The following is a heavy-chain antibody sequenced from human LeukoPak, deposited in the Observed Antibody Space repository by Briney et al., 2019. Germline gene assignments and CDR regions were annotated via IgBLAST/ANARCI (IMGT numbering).Heavy chain of an antibody. CDR3: ARSKVGATFDY. D-gene: IGHD1-26*01. CDR2: IYYSGSA. V-gene: IGHV4-39*01. Sequence: PSETLSLTRTVSGGSISSSSYYWGWIRQPPGKGLEWIGSIYYSGSAYYNPSLKSRVTISVDTSKNQFSLKLSSVTAADTAVYYCARSKVGATFDYWGQGTLVTVSS. J-gene: IGHJ4*02. CDR1: GGSISSSSYY.